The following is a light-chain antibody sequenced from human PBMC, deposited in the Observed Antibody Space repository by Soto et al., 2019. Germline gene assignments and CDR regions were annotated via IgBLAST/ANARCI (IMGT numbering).Light chain of an antibody. CDR3: SSFAGNNNLV. J-gene: IGLJ2*01. CDR2: EVS. CDR1: ISDVGGYNY. V-gene: IGLV2-8*01. Sequence: QSALTQPPAASGSPGQSVTISCTGTISDVGGYNYVSWYQQHPGKAPKLMISEVSKRPSGVPDRFSGSKSGNTASLPVSGLQAEDEADYYCSSFAGNNNLVFGGGTKLTVL.